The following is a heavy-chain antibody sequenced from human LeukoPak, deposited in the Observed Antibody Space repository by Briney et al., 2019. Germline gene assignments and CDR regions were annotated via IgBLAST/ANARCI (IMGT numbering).Heavy chain of an antibody. CDR2: IYYSGGT. CDR1: GGTFSSYY. V-gene: IGHV4-59*01. D-gene: IGHD1-1*01. Sequence: SETLTLTCTVSGGTFSSYYWSWVRQPPGQGLEWIGYIYYSGGTNYYAYLMSRGTISADAYKNQFSLKLSAVTAADTAGDYCATHNSRYPFDSWGQGTLVTVSS. J-gene: IGHJ5*01. CDR3: ATHNSRYPFDS.